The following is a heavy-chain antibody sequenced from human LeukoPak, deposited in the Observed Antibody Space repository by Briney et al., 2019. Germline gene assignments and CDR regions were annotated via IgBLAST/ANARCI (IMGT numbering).Heavy chain of an antibody. CDR1: GGSISSGSYY. CDR3: ARVFGCSSTSCPRYYYYYYMDV. D-gene: IGHD2-2*01. J-gene: IGHJ6*03. CDR2: INTGGST. Sequence: SETLSLTCTVSGGSISSGSYYWGWIRQPAGKGLEWIGRINTGGSTIYNPSLKSRVTISVDTSKNQFSLKLSSVTAADTAVYYCARVFGCSSTSCPRYYYYYYMDVWGKGTTVTVSS. V-gene: IGHV4-61*02.